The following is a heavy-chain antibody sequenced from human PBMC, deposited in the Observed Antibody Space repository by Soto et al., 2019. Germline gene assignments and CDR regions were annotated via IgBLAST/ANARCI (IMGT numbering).Heavy chain of an antibody. CDR2: IKGDGTST. V-gene: IGHV3-74*01. CDR1: GFTFSRHW. CDR3: AVNSGSYQGNY. J-gene: IGHJ4*02. Sequence: GGSLRLSCAASGFTFSRHWMHWVRQAPGKGPVWVSRIKGDGTSTDYADSVKGRFTISRDNAKNSLYLQMNSLRDEDTAVYYCAVNSGSYQGNYWGQGTLVTVSS. D-gene: IGHD1-26*01.